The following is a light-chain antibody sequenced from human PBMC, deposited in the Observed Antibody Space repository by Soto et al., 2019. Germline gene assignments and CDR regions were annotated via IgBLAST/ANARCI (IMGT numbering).Light chain of an antibody. J-gene: IGLJ2*01. CDR1: SSDVGAYNY. CDR3: FSYADTYNLG. CDR2: EVS. Sequence: QSALTQPPSASGSPGQSVTISCTGTSSDVGAYNYVSWYQQYPGKAPKLMIFEVSKRPSGVPDRFSGSKSGNTASLTVSGLQAEDEADYYCFSYADTYNLGFGGGTKLTVL. V-gene: IGLV2-8*01.